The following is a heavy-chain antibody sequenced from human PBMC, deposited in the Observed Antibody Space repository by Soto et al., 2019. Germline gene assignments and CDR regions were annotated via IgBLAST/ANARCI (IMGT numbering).Heavy chain of an antibody. J-gene: IGHJ4*02. Sequence: SETLSLTCAVYGGSFSGYYCSWIRQPPGKGLEWIGEINHSGSTNYNPSLKSRVTISVDTSKNQFSLKLSSVTAADTAVYYCARDGRESGSGFDYWGQGTLVTVSS. V-gene: IGHV4-34*01. CDR2: INHSGST. CDR1: GGSFSGYY. CDR3: ARDGRESGSGFDY. D-gene: IGHD6-19*01.